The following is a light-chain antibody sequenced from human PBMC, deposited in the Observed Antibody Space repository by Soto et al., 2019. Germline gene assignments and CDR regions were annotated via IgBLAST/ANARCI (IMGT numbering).Light chain of an antibody. CDR3: QQYHNFPIT. CDR1: QHINIY. J-gene: IGKJ5*01. V-gene: IGKV1-33*01. CDR2: DAS. Sequence: DIQMTQSPSSLSASVGDRVTITCQASQHINIYLNWYQHQPGKAPKXMIFDASNLATGVPSRFSGSGSGTDFTFTISSLQPEDFATYYCQQYHNFPITFGQGTRLEIK.